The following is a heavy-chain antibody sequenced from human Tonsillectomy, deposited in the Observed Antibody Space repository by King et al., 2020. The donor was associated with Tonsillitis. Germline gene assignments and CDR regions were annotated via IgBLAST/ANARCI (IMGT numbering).Heavy chain of an antibody. Sequence: QLVESGGGVVQPGRSLRLSCAASGFTFSSYDMHWVRQAPGTGLEWVAVTSNDGSNKYYADSVKGRFTISRDNFKNTLYLQMNSLRAEDTAVYYCAKVLTAVAGVAYCYGMDVWGQGTTVTVSS. CDR1: GFTFSSYD. J-gene: IGHJ6*02. V-gene: IGHV3-30*18. CDR2: TSNDGSNK. D-gene: IGHD6-19*01. CDR3: AKVLTAVAGVAYCYGMDV.